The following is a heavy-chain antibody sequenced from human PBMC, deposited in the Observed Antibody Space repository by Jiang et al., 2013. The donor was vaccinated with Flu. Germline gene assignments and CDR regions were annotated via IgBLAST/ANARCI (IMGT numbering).Heavy chain of an antibody. J-gene: IGHJ6*02. CDR3: ARDRIVVVPAAMREVYYYGMDV. V-gene: IGHV4-39*07. Sequence: KSRVTISVDTSKNQFSLKLSSVTAADTAVYYCARDRIVVVPAAMREVYYYGMDVWGQGTTVTVSS. D-gene: IGHD2-2*01.